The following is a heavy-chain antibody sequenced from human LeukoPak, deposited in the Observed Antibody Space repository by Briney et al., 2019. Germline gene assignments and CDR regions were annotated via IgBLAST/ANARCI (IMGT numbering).Heavy chain of an antibody. CDR1: GFTFSSFA. D-gene: IGHD6-19*01. Sequence: GGSLRLSCAASGFTFSSFAMHWVRQAPGKGLEWVAVISYDGSNKYYADSVKGRFTISRDNSKNTLYLQMNSLRAEDTAVYYCAKKMGGVAGSFDYWGQGTLVTVSS. J-gene: IGHJ4*02. V-gene: IGHV3-30*04. CDR2: ISYDGSNK. CDR3: AKKMGGVAGSFDY.